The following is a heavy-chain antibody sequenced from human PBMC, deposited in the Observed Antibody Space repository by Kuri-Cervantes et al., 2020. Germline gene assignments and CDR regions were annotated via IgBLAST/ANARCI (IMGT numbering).Heavy chain of an antibody. D-gene: IGHD6-19*01. CDR3: ARRRIEEVPGMGDWFDP. J-gene: IGHJ5*02. CDR2: VYYSGHT. Sequence: SETLSLTCTVSGGSISSSSYYWAWLRQPPGKGLEWIGSVYYSGHTYYSPSLKSRLTISVATSKNQFSLKLKSVTAADTAVYYCARRRIEEVPGMGDWFDPWGQGTLVTVSS. CDR1: GGSISSSSYY. V-gene: IGHV4-39*01.